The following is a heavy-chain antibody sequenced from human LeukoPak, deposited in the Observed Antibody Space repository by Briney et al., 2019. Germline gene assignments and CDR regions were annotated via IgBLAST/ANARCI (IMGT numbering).Heavy chain of an antibody. Sequence: GGSLRLSCAASGFTFSSYGMHWVRQAPGKGLEWVAVISYDGSNKYYADSVKGRFTISRDNSKNTLYLQMNSLRAEDTAVYYCAKDRGRIGAGDYWGQGTPVTVSS. J-gene: IGHJ4*02. V-gene: IGHV3-30*18. CDR3: AKDRGRIGAGDY. CDR2: ISYDGSNK. CDR1: GFTFSSYG. D-gene: IGHD6-25*01.